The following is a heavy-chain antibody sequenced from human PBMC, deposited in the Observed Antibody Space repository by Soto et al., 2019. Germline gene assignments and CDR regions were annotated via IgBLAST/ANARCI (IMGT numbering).Heavy chain of an antibody. V-gene: IGHV3-30*18. J-gene: IGHJ3*02. CDR3: AKELEHGGRGAFHI. D-gene: IGHD1-1*01. CDR2: ISYGGSNK. Sequence: QVQLVESGGGVVQPGRSLRLSCAASGFTFSSYGMHWVRQAPGKGLEWVALISYGGSNKSYADSVKGRFTISRDNPKNPLYLQMNSLRTEVTDVYYCAKELEHGGRGAFHIWGEWTMVTVSS. CDR1: GFTFSSYG.